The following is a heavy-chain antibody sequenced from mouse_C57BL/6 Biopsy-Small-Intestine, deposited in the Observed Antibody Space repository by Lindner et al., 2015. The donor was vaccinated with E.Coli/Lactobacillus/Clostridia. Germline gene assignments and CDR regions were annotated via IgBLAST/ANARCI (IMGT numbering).Heavy chain of an antibody. D-gene: IGHD3-1*01. CDR1: GYTFTAYW. CDR3: TGRWGFYFDV. Sequence: VQLQESGAELMKPGASVKLSCKASGYTFTAYWIEWVKQRPGHGLEWIGEILPGSDTTNYNETFNGKATFSADTSSNTVYMQVSSLTTEDSAIFYCTGRWGFYFDVWGTGTTVTVSS. J-gene: IGHJ1*03. CDR2: ILPGSDTT. V-gene: IGHV1-9*01.